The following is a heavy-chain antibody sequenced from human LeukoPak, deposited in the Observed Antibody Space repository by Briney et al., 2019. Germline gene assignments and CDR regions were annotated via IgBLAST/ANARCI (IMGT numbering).Heavy chain of an antibody. J-gene: IGHJ4*02. CDR2: ISGGGGTT. Sequence: PVGSLRLSCAASGFTLSNFAMTWVRQAPGKGLEWVSGISGGGGTTYHADSVKGRFTISKANSKSTVFLQMNSLRAEDTAVYYCAEGPQVGGGYYPDYWGQGTLVIVSS. D-gene: IGHD3-22*01. CDR3: AEGPQVGGGYYPDY. V-gene: IGHV3-23*01. CDR1: GFTLSNFA.